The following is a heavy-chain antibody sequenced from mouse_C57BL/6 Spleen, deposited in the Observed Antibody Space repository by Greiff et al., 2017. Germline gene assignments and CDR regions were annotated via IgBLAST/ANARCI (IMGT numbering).Heavy chain of an antibody. CDR1: GYTFTSYG. CDR2: IYPRSGNT. CDR3: ARAELGERGFDY. D-gene: IGHD4-1*01. Sequence: QVQLQQSGAELARPGASVKLSCKASGYTFTSYGISWVKQRTGQGLEWIGEIYPRSGNTYYNEKFKGKATLTADKSSSTAYMELRSLTSEDSAVYFCARAELGERGFDYWGQGTTLTVSS. V-gene: IGHV1-81*01. J-gene: IGHJ2*01.